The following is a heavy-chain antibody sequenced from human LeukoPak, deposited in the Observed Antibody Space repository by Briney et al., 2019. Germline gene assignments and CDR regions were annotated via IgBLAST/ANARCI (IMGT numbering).Heavy chain of an antibody. J-gene: IGHJ4*02. V-gene: IGHV4-59*01. CDR2: IYYSGST. D-gene: IGHD6-13*01. Sequence: SETLSLTCTVSGGSISSYYWSWIRQPPGKGLEWIGYIYYSGSTNYDPSLKSRVTISVDTSKNQFSLKLSSLTAADTAVYYCARGTYGSSWQLEHFDYWGQGTLVTVSS. CDR1: GGSISSYY. CDR3: ARGTYGSSWQLEHFDY.